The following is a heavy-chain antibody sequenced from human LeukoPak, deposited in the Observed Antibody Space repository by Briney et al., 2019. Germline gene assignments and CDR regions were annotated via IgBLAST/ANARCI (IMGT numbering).Heavy chain of an antibody. Sequence: GGSLRLSCAASGFPFSGFSMSWVRQAPGKGLEWMSTINSGGSSTYYAESVKGRFTISRDNSKNTLYLQMSSLRVEDTAVYYCAKQSYARSLGEGGPGTLVSVSS. CDR3: AKQSYARSLGE. CDR2: INSGGSST. D-gene: IGHD2-8*01. CDR1: GFPFSGFS. J-gene: IGHJ4*02. V-gene: IGHV3-23*01.